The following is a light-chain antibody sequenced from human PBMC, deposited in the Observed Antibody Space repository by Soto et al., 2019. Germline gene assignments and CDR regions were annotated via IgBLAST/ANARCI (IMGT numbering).Light chain of an antibody. CDR3: QQYNNWPLT. CDR1: QSINNN. V-gene: IGKV3-15*01. J-gene: IGKJ4*01. CDR2: GAS. Sequence: EIVMTQSPATLSVSPGERATLSCRASQSINNNLAWYQQKPGQGPRLLIYGASSRATGIPARFSGSGSGTGFTHTISSLQSEDFAIYYCQQYNNWPLTFGGGTKVEIK.